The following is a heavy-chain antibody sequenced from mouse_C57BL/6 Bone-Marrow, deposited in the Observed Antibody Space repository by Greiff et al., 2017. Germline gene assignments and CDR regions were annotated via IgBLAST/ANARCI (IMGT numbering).Heavy chain of an antibody. V-gene: IGHV1-69*01. D-gene: IGHD3-2*02. CDR3: ARELRPHYFDY. CDR1: GYTFTSYW. CDR2: IDPSDSNT. J-gene: IGHJ2*01. Sequence: QVQLKQPGAELVMPGASVKLSCKASGYTFTSYWMHWVKQRPGQGLEWIGEIDPSDSNTNYNQTFKGKSTLTVDKSSSPAYMQLSSLTSEDAAVYYCARELRPHYFDYWGQGTTLTVSS.